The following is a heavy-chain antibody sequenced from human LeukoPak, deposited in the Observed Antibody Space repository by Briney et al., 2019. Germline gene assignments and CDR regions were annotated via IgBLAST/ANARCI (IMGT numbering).Heavy chain of an antibody. Sequence: ASETLSLTCTVSGGSISSSDYYWGWIRQPPGKGLEWIASIYYSGTTHYNPSLKSRVTISVGTSKNQFSLKLSSVTAADTAVYYCASGSSGWYMVYWGQGTLVTVSS. CDR2: IYYSGTT. J-gene: IGHJ4*02. D-gene: IGHD6-19*01. CDR1: GGSISSSDYY. V-gene: IGHV4-39*07. CDR3: ASGSSGWYMVY.